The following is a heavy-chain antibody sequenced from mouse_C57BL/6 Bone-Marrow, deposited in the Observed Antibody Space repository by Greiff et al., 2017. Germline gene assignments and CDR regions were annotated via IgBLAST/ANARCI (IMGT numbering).Heavy chain of an antibody. J-gene: IGHJ1*03. CDR3: AGTTVVACNWYCDV. D-gene: IGHD1-1*01. CDR2: IDPSDSYT. Sequence: QVQLQQPGAELVRPGTSVKLSCKASGYTFTSYWMHWVKQRPGQGLEWMGVIDPSDSYTNYNQKFKGKATLTVDTSSSTAYMQLSSLTSEDSAVYDCAGTTVVACNWYCDVWGTGTTVTVSS. V-gene: IGHV1-59*01. CDR1: GYTFTSYW.